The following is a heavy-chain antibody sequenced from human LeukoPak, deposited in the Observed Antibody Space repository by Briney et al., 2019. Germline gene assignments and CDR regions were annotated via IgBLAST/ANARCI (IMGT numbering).Heavy chain of an antibody. CDR1: GFTFSSFE. V-gene: IGHV3-23*01. J-gene: IGHJ4*02. Sequence: GGSLRLSCAASGFTFSSFEMSWVRQAPGKGLEWVSAISGSGGSTYYADSVKGRFTISRDNSKNTLYLQMNSLRAEDTAVYYCAKASLDVRYFDYWGQGTLVTVSS. CDR2: ISGSGGST. CDR3: AKASLDVRYFDY. D-gene: IGHD3/OR15-3a*01.